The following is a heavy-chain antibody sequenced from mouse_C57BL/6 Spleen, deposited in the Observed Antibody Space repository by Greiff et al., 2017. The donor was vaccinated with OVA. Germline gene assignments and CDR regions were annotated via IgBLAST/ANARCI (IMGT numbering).Heavy chain of an antibody. J-gene: IGHJ1*03. Sequence: EVKLMESGGGLVKPGGSLKLSCAASGFTFSSYAMSWVRQTPEKRLEWVATISDGGSYTYYPDNVKGRFTISRDNAKNNLYLQMSHLKSEDTAMYYCARALLLRWYFDVWGTGTTVTVSS. V-gene: IGHV5-4*03. CDR3: ARALLLRWYFDV. CDR1: GFTFSSYA. CDR2: ISDGGSYT. D-gene: IGHD1-1*01.